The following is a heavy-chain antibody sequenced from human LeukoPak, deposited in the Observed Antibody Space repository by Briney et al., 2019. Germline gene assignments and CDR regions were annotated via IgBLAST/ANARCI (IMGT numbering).Heavy chain of an antibody. CDR3: AKDSDHGILGGFDY. CDR1: GFTFSSYG. CDR2: ISYDGSNK. D-gene: IGHD2-15*01. J-gene: IGHJ4*02. V-gene: IGHV3-30*18. Sequence: PGGSLRLSCAASGFTFSSYGMHWVRQAPGKGLEWVAVISYDGSNKYYADSVKGRFTISRDNSKNTLYLQMNSLRAEDTAVYYCAKDSDHGILGGFDYWGQGTLVTVSS.